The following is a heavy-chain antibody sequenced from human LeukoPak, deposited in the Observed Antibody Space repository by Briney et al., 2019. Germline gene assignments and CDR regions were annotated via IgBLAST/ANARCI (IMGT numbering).Heavy chain of an antibody. CDR3: ATSWGPDTSAFRWGRDGMDV. CDR2: ISKSGDHT. Sequence: PGGSLRLSCAVSGLTFNNYAMSWVRQAPGKGLEWVSAISKSGDHTYYAASAKGRFTIYGDNSKNTQYLQTNSLRAEDTAVYYCATSWGPDTSAFRWGRDGMDVWGQGTTVIVS. V-gene: IGHV3-23*01. J-gene: IGHJ6*02. D-gene: IGHD3-16*01. CDR1: GLTFNNYA.